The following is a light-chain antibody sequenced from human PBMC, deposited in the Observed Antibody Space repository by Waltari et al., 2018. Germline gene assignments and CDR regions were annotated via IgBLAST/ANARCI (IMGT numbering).Light chain of an antibody. J-gene: IGLJ3*02. V-gene: IGLV3-25*03. CDR1: ALANQY. CDR2: KDS. Sequence: YELTQPPSVSVSPGQTARITCSEDALANQYVSWYRQRPGQAPVLVIYKDSERPSGIPERFSGSSSGTTVTLTISGAQAEDEADYYCQSAGGTGSFSVVFGGGTKLTVL. CDR3: QSAGGTGSFSVV.